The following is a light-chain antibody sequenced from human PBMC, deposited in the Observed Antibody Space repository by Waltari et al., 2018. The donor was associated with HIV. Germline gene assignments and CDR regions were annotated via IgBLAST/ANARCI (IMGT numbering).Light chain of an antibody. J-gene: IGKJ4*01. CDR3: MQSLQPPLT. CDR1: QSLNNY. Sequence: IVMTQSPLSLSVTPGEPAPISCTSSQSLNNYLAWYLPKPGQSPQLLVYLGSTRASGVPDRFSGSGSGTDFTLMITKVEADDVGVYYCMQSLQPPLTFGGGTKVEIK. CDR2: LGS. V-gene: IGKV2-28*01.